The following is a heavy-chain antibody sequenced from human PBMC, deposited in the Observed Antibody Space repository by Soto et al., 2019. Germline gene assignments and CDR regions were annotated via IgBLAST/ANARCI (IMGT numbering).Heavy chain of an antibody. J-gene: IGHJ3*02. D-gene: IGHD2-21*02. V-gene: IGHV4-31*03. CDR3: ARDEDGGNSGAFDI. Sequence: QVQLQESSPGLVKPSQTLSLTCTVSGGSISSGGYYWSWIRQHPGKGLEWIGYIYYSGSTYYNPSLKSRVTISVDTSKNQFSLKLSSVTAADTAVYYCARDEDGGNSGAFDIWGQGTMVTVSS. CDR2: IYYSGST. CDR1: GGSISSGGYY.